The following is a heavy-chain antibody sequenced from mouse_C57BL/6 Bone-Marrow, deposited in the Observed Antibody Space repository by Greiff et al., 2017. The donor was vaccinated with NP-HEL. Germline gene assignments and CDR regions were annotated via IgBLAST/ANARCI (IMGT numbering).Heavy chain of an antibody. CDR3: AREDYSAWFAY. CDR2: IYYSGTI. CDR1: GISITTGNYR. J-gene: IGHJ3*01. D-gene: IGHD1-1*01. V-gene: IGHV3-5*01. Sequence: EVKLMESGPGLVKPSQTVFLTCTVTGISITTGNYRWSWIRQFPGNKLEWIGYIYYSGTITYNPSLTSRTTITRDTPKNQFFLEMNSLTAEDTATYYCAREDYSAWFAYWGQGTLVTVSA.